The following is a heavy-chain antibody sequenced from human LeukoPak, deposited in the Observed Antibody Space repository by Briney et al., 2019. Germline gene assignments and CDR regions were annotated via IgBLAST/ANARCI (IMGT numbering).Heavy chain of an antibody. CDR1: GFTFSSYS. Sequence: GGSLRLSCAASGFTFSSYSMNWVRQAPGKGLEWVSSISSSSSYIYYADSVKGRFTISRDNAKNSLYLQMNSLRAEDTAVYYCGRPYSGSWGVGAFNIWGQGTTVTVSS. V-gene: IGHV3-21*01. J-gene: IGHJ3*02. CDR2: ISSSSSYI. D-gene: IGHD6-13*01. CDR3: GRPYSGSWGVGAFNI.